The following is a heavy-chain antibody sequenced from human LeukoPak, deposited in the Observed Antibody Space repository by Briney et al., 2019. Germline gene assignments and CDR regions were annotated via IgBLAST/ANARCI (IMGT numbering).Heavy chain of an antibody. CDR1: GFTFSSYS. CDR3: AKAPSLYCSSTSCYAFDY. D-gene: IGHD2-2*01. J-gene: IGHJ4*02. Sequence: GGSLRLSCAASGFTFSSYSMNWVRQTPGKGLEWVSSISSSSSYIYYADSVKGRFTISRDNAKSSLYLQMNSLRAEDTAVYYCAKAPSLYCSSTSCYAFDYWGQGTLVTVSS. V-gene: IGHV3-21*01. CDR2: ISSSSSYI.